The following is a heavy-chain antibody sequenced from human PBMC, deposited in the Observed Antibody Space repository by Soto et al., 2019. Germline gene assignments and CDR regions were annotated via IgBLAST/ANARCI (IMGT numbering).Heavy chain of an antibody. CDR3: ARGVERGSLYYYGMDV. Sequence: GGSLRLSCAASGFTFSSYAMHWVRQAPGKGLEWVAVISYDGSNKYYADSVKGRFTISRDNSKNTLYLQMNSLIAEDTAVYYCARGVERGSLYYYGMDVWGQGTTVTVSS. D-gene: IGHD1-1*01. CDR1: GFTFSSYA. CDR2: ISYDGSNK. J-gene: IGHJ6*02. V-gene: IGHV3-30-3*01.